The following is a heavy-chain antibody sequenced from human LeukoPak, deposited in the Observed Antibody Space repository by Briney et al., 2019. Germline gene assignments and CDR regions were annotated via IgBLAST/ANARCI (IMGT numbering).Heavy chain of an antibody. D-gene: IGHD6-6*01. CDR1: GYTFTGYY. CDR3: ARDRNSGSSLDI. J-gene: IGHJ3*02. CDR2: IYPYSGDT. Sequence: ASGKLSCKASGYTFTGYYIHWVRQPPGQGLGWMGWIYPYSGDTNYAQNFQGRVTMTRDTSISTAYMELSSLKSDDTAVYYCARDRNSGSSLDIWGQGTMLTVSS. V-gene: IGHV1-2*02.